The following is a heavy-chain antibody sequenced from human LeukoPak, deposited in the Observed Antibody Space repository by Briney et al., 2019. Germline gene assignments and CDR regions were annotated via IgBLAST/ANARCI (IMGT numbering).Heavy chain of an antibody. CDR3: ARAPGIVGATTLGELDY. D-gene: IGHD1-26*01. CDR2: INPNSGGT. Sequence: ASVKVSCKASGYTFTGYYMHWVRQAPGQGLEWMGWINPNSGGTNYAQKFQGWVTMTRDTSINTAYMELSRLRSDDTAVYYCARAPGIVGATTLGELDYWGQGTLVTVSS. V-gene: IGHV1-2*04. J-gene: IGHJ4*02. CDR1: GYTFTGYY.